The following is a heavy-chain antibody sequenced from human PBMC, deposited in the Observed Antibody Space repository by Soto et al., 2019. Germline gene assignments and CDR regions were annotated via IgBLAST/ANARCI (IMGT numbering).Heavy chain of an antibody. CDR2: INGDGSNT. D-gene: IGHD6-6*01. V-gene: IGHV3-74*01. Sequence: GGSLRLSCAASGFTFNNYWMHWVRQAPGKGLVWVSRINGDGSNTTYADSVKGRFTISRDNAKNTLYLQMNSLRAEDTAVYYCARVSSSSREFDYWGQGTLVTVSS. CDR3: ARVSSSSREFDY. CDR1: GFTFNNYW. J-gene: IGHJ4*02.